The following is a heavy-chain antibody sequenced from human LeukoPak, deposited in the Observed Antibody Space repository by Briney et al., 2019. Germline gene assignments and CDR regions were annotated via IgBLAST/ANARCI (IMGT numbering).Heavy chain of an antibody. V-gene: IGHV5-51*01. CDR3: ARRTAAGYYFDY. Sequence: SGESLNISCKGSGYSFTSYWIGWVRQMPGKGLEWMGIIHPGDSDTRYSPSFQGQVTISADKSISTAYLQWSSLRASDTAMYYCARRTAAGYYFDYWGQGTLVTVSS. J-gene: IGHJ4*02. D-gene: IGHD6-13*01. CDR1: GYSFTSYW. CDR2: IHPGDSDT.